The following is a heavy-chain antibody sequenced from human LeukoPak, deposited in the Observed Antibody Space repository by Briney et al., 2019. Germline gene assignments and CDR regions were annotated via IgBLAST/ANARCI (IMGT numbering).Heavy chain of an antibody. CDR3: ARGTLQRIIMVRGVLNYGMDV. J-gene: IGHJ6*02. CDR1: GGTFSSYA. Sequence: AASVKVSCKASGGTFSSYAISWVRQAPGQGLEWMGRIIPILGIANYAQKFQGRVTITADKSTSTAYMELSSLRSEDTAVYYCARGTLQRIIMVRGVLNYGMDVWGQGTTVTVSS. D-gene: IGHD3-10*01. CDR2: IIPILGIA. V-gene: IGHV1-69*04.